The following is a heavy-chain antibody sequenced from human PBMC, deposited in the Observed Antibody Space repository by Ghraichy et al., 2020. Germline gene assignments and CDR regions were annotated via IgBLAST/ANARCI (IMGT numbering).Heavy chain of an antibody. CDR3: ARGFDASGTANLNYFDS. Sequence: GGSLRLSCAASGFAVIGNYMGWVRQAPGKGLEWVSVMYIGGGTYYADSVKGRFTISRDNIRNTLYLQINNLRAEDTAVYYCARGFDASGTANLNYFDSWGQGTLVTVSS. J-gene: IGHJ4*02. CDR2: MYIGGGT. V-gene: IGHV3-53*01. CDR1: GFAVIGNY. D-gene: IGHD3-10*01.